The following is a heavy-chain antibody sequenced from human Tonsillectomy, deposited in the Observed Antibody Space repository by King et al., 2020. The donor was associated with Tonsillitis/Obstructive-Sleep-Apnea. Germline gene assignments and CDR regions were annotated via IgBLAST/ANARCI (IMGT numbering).Heavy chain of an antibody. CDR3: ARVGSGWPKY. J-gene: IGHJ4*02. D-gene: IGHD6-19*01. CDR1: GASMTNYY. V-gene: IGHV4-59*01. CDR2: ISYTGNT. Sequence: VQLQESGPGLVKPSETLALTCTVSGASMTNYYWSWIRQAPGKRLEWIGYISYTGNTNYNPSLKSRVSISVDKSNDQFSLRLTSMTAADTAVYYCARVGSGWPKYWGPGILVTVSS.